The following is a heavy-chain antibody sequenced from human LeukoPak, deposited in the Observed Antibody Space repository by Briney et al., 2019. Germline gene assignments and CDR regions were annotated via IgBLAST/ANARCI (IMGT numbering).Heavy chain of an antibody. V-gene: IGHV3-23*01. J-gene: IGHJ4*02. D-gene: IGHD6-19*01. CDR2: ITGAGDRI. CDR1: GFTFSNYA. CDR3: AKDVGSGWYYFDY. Sequence: PGGSLRLSCAGSGFTFSNYAMTWVRQAPGKGLEWISVITGAGDRINHADSVRGRFIISRDNSKNTLYLQMNSLRVEDTALYFCAKDVGSGWYYFDYWGQGTLVTVSS.